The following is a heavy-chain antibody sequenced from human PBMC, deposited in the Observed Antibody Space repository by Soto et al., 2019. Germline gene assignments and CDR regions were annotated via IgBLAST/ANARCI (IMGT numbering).Heavy chain of an antibody. CDR1: GGSISSGDYY. CDR2: IYYSGST. CDR3: ARDQLDY. J-gene: IGHJ4*02. V-gene: IGHV4-30-4*01. Sequence: SETLSLTCTVFGGSISSGDYYWSWIRQPPGKGLEWIGYIYYSGSTYYNPSLKSRVTISVDSSKNTLYLQMNSLRAADTALHYCARDQLDYWGQGTLVTVSS.